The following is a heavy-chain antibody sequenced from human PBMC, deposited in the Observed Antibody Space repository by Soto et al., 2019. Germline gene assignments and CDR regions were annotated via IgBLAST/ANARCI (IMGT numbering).Heavy chain of an antibody. CDR3: ANGNFWSGYRNYFDY. CDR2: ISGSGGST. CDR1: GCTFSSYA. Sequence: PGGSLRLSCAASGCTFSSYAMSWVRQAPGKGLEWVSAISGSGGSTYYADSVKGRFTISRDNSKNTLYLQMNSLRAEDTAVYYCANGNFWSGYRNYFDYWGQGTLVTVSS. J-gene: IGHJ4*02. V-gene: IGHV3-23*01. D-gene: IGHD3-3*01.